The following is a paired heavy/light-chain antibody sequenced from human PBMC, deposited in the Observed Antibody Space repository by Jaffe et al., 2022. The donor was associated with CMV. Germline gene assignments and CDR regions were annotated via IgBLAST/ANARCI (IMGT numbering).Heavy chain of an antibody. D-gene: IGHD2-15*01. CDR2: IWHDGSNK. V-gene: IGHV3-33*08. CDR1: GFTFSRHD. J-gene: IGHJ4*02. CDR3: ARELLYCSGLACRSGLPFDF. Sequence: QVQLVESGGGVVQPGRSLRLSCEVSGFTFSRHDMHWVRQAPGKGLEWVAGIWHDGSNKDYAESVKGRFTISRDNSQNTLSLQMNSLRADDTAVYYCARELLYCSGLACRSGLPFDFWGQGTLVTVSS.
Light chain of an antibody. CDR3: QSAHSNDTYVV. CDR2: KDT. Sequence: SFELTQPPSMSVSPGQTARITCSGDALPKQYAYWYQQRPGLAPILVIYKDTERPSGIPERFSGSSSGTTVTLTISGVQAEDEADYYCQSAHSNDTYVVFGGGTKLTVL. CDR1: ALPKQY. V-gene: IGLV3-25*03. J-gene: IGLJ2*01.